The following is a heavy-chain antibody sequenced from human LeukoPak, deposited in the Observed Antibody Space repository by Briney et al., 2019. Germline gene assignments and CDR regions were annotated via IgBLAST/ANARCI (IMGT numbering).Heavy chain of an antibody. D-gene: IGHD3-16*01. J-gene: IGHJ4*02. CDR1: GGSISTTSYF. V-gene: IGHV4-39*01. CDR3: VREGEWALPFDY. CDR2: IYYSGST. Sequence: SETLSLTCTVSGGSISTTSYFWGWIRQPPGKGLEWIGSIYYSGSTYYNPSLKSRVTISVDTSKNQFSLKLSSAIAADTAVYFCVREGEWALPFDYWGQGTLVTVSS.